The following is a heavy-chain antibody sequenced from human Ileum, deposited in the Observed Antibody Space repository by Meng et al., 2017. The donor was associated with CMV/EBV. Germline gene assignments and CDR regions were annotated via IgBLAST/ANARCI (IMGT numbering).Heavy chain of an antibody. CDR3: AHSPSGGSLSYFDY. Sequence: QVSLKASGPTVVKPTKALTLACTFSGFSLSTTAVGVGWIRQPPGKALQWLALIYWDDDKRYTPSLKDRLTITRDTSKNQVVLTMTNVDPVDTGTYYCAHSPSGGSLSYFDYWGQGTLVTVSS. V-gene: IGHV2-5*02. CDR1: GFSLSTTAVG. J-gene: IGHJ4*02. CDR2: IYWDDDK. D-gene: IGHD2-15*01.